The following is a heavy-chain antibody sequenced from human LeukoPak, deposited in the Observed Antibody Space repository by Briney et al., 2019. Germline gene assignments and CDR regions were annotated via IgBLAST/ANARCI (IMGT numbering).Heavy chain of an antibody. CDR2: IHTSGST. CDR1: GGSISSYY. Sequence: SETLSLTCTVSGGSISSYYWSWIRQPAGKGLEWIGRIHTSGSTNYNASLKSRVTMSVDTSKNQFSLTLNSVTAPDPAVYYCAMDRYYYDSSARYFDYWGQGTLVTVSS. J-gene: IGHJ4*02. CDR3: AMDRYYYDSSARYFDY. D-gene: IGHD3-22*01. V-gene: IGHV4-4*07.